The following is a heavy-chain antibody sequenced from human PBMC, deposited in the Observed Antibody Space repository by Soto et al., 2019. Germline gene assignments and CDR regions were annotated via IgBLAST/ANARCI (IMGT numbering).Heavy chain of an antibody. J-gene: IGHJ4*02. CDR2: IKYDGRET. CDR3: ARGAESSSMYGLNFDY. D-gene: IGHD2-2*01. CDR1: GFTFSSYW. V-gene: IGHV3-7*05. Sequence: EVQLEESGGGLVQPGGSLRLSCEASGFTFSSYWMNWVRQAPGKGLEWVASIKYDGRETFYVDSVKGRCTIFRDDTKKSLHLQMNSLRAEDTAVYYCARGAESSSMYGLNFDYWGQGALVTVSS.